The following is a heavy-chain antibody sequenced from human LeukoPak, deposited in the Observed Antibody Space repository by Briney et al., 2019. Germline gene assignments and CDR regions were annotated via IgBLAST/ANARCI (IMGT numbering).Heavy chain of an antibody. D-gene: IGHD5-18*01. CDR1: GYTFTSYG. Sequence: EASVKVSCKASGYTFTSYGISWVQQAPGQGLEWMGWISAYNGNTNYAQKLQGRVTMTTATSTSTAYMGLRSLRSDATAVYYCARDHEAMVSSWFDPWGQGTLVTVSS. CDR2: ISAYNGNT. J-gene: IGHJ5*02. CDR3: ARDHEAMVSSWFDP. V-gene: IGHV1-18*01.